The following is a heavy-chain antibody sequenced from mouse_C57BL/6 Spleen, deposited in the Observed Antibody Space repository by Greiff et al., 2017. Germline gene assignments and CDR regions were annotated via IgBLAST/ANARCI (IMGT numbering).Heavy chain of an antibody. CDR3: ARRGVYYYGSGDWFAY. J-gene: IGHJ3*01. D-gene: IGHD1-1*01. Sequence: QVQLQQSGPELVKPGASVKISCKASGYAFSSSWMNWVKQRPGKGLEWIGRIYPGDGDTNYNGKFKGTATLTADKSSSTAYMQLSSLTSEDSAVYFCARRGVYYYGSGDWFAYWGQGTLVTVSA. CDR2: IYPGDGDT. CDR1: GYAFSSSW. V-gene: IGHV1-82*01.